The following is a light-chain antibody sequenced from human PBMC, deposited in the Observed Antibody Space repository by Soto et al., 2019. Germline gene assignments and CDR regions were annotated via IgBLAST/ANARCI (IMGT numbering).Light chain of an antibody. CDR3: ATWDDSLHGVV. CDR1: RSNIGDNA. CDR2: YDD. V-gene: IGLV1-36*01. J-gene: IGLJ2*01. Sequence: QSVLTQPPSVSEAPRQRVTISCSGSRSNIGDNAVNWYQQLPGKAPKLLIYYDDLLPSGVSDRFSGSKSGTSASLAISGLHSLAEADYYCATWDDSLHGVVFGGGTNLTVL.